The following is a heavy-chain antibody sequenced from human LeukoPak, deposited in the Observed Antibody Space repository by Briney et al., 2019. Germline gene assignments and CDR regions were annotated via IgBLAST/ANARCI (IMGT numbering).Heavy chain of an antibody. CDR2: ISDSGSSK. CDR1: GLTFSDYY. CDR3: ARDLAVAGY. J-gene: IGHJ4*02. Sequence: PGGSLRLSCAASGLTFSDYYMSWLRQAPGKGLEWVSYISDSGSSKYYADSVKGRFTISRDNAKNSLYLQMNSLRAEDTAVYYCARDLAVAGYWGQGTLVTVSS. V-gene: IGHV3-11*01. D-gene: IGHD6-19*01.